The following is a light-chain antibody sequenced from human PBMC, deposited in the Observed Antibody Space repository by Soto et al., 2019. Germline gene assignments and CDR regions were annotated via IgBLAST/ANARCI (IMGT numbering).Light chain of an antibody. CDR2: GAS. V-gene: IGKV3-20*01. CDR1: QSVSSSY. J-gene: IGKJ5*01. Sequence: EILLTHSPGTLSLSPGERATLSCRASQSVSSSYLAWYQQKPGQAPRLLIYGASSRATGIPDRFSGSGSGTDFTLTISRLEPEDFAVYYCQQYGSSPPATFGQGTRLEIK. CDR3: QQYGSSPPAT.